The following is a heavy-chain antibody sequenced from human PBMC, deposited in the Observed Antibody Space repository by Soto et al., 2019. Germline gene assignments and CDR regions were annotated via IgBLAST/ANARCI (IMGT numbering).Heavy chain of an antibody. CDR3: ARESWANPDY. Sequence: GGSLRLSCAASGFTFSSYVMSWVRQAPGKGLEWVSAMSGSGGSTYYADSVKGRFTISRDNANNSLYLQMNSLRVEDTAVYYCARESWANPDYWGQGTLVTVSS. J-gene: IGHJ4*02. V-gene: IGHV3-23*01. CDR2: MSGSGGST. CDR1: GFTFSSYV. D-gene: IGHD3-10*01.